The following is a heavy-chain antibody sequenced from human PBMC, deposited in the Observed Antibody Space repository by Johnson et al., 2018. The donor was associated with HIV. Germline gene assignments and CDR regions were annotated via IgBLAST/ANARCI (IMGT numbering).Heavy chain of an antibody. Sequence: EQLVESGGGLVQPGGSLRLSCAASGFTVSSNYMSWVRQAPGKGLEWVSVIYSGGSTYYADSVKGRFTISRDNAKNSLYLQMNSRRAEDTAVYYCARGGGYSGYDRGGRAFDIWGQGTMVTVSS. J-gene: IGHJ3*02. CDR2: IYSGGST. CDR1: GFTVSSNY. V-gene: IGHV3-66*01. CDR3: ARGGGYSGYDRGGRAFDI. D-gene: IGHD5-12*01.